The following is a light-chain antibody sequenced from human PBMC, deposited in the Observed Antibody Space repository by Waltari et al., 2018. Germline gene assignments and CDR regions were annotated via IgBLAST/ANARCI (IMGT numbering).Light chain of an antibody. Sequence: DIVMTQSPDSLAVSLGERVTINCKSSQSLLYSSNNKNYLAWYQQKPGQAPKLLFYWASTRESGVPNRVSGSGSGTDFTLTISGLQAEDVAVYYCQQHYSSPWTFGQGTKVEIK. J-gene: IGKJ1*01. CDR1: QSLLYSSNNKNY. CDR3: QQHYSSPWT. CDR2: WAS. V-gene: IGKV4-1*01.